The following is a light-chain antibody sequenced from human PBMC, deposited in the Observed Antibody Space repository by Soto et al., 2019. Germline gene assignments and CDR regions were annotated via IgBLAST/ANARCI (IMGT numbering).Light chain of an antibody. CDR1: NLGSKS. V-gene: IGLV3-21*04. CDR2: YDS. CDR3: QVWDSSSDHYV. Sequence: SYELTQSPSVSVAPGKTARVTCGGNNLGSKSVHWFQQRPGQAPVLIIYYDSDRPSGIPERFSGSNSGNTATLTISRVEAGDEADYYCQVWDSSSDHYVFGTGTKLTVL. J-gene: IGLJ1*01.